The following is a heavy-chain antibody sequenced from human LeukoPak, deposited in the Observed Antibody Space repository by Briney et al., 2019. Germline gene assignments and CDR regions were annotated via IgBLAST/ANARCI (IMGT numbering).Heavy chain of an antibody. V-gene: IGHV3-23*01. J-gene: IGHJ4*02. Sequence: GGSLRLSCAASGFTFSSYAMSWVRQAPGKGLEWFPLFGGGGGGQYYADSVKGRFTISRDNSKNTLYLQMNSLRAEDTAVYYCAKDRSYGSGSYYMGVDYYFDYWGQGTLVTVSS. D-gene: IGHD3-10*01. CDR2: FGGGGGGQ. CDR1: GFTFSSYA. CDR3: AKDRSYGSGSYYMGVDYYFDY.